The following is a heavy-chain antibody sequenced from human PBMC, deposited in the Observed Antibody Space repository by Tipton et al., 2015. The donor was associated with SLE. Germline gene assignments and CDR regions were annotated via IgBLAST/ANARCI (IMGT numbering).Heavy chain of an antibody. CDR1: GGSISSYY. V-gene: IGHV4-59*08. D-gene: IGHD2-2*02. J-gene: IGHJ4*02. Sequence: GLVKPSETLSLTCTVSGGSISSYYWNWIRQSPGKGLEWIGNIYYSGSTNYNPSLKSRVSISVDTSKNRISLRLNSVTAADTAVYYCARGYCSNTSCYKDYWGQATPVTVSS. CDR2: IYYSGST. CDR3: ARGYCSNTSCYKDY.